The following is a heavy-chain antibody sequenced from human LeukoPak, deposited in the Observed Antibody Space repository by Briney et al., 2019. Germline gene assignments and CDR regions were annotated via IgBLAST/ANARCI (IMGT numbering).Heavy chain of an antibody. V-gene: IGHV4-34*01. CDR1: GGSFSGYY. CDR2: INHSGST. J-gene: IGHJ4*02. D-gene: IGHD3-16*01. Sequence: PSETLSLTCAVYGGSFSGYYWSWIRQPPGKGLEWIGEINHSGSTNYNPSLKSRVTISVDTSKNQFSLKLSSVTAADTAVYYCASGGPDDYVWGSYLPYWGQGTLVTVSS. CDR3: ASGGPDDYVWGSYLPY.